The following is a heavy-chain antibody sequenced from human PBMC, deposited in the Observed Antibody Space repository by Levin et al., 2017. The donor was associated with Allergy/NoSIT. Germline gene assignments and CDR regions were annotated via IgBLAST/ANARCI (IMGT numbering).Heavy chain of an antibody. CDR1: GFTFSSYA. Sequence: GGSLRLSCAASGFTFSSYAMHWVRQAPGKGLEWVAVISYDGSNIYYADSVKGRFTISRDNSKSTLSLQMNSLRAEDTAVYYCARDPRGGYNYGPPLDSWGQGTLVTVSS. CDR2: ISYDGSNI. J-gene: IGHJ4*02. CDR3: ARDPRGGYNYGPPLDS. V-gene: IGHV3-30-3*01. D-gene: IGHD1-1*01.